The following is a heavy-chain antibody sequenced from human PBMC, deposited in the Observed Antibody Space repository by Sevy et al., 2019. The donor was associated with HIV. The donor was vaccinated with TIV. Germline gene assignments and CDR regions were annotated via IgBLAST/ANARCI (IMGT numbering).Heavy chain of an antibody. CDR1: GFTVSSNY. D-gene: IGHD5-12*01. V-gene: IGHV3-53*01. J-gene: IGHJ4*02. CDR2: IYAGGRT. Sequence: GGSLRLSCAVSGFTVSSNYMTWVRQAPGKGLEWVSVIYAGGRTLHADSVKGRFTISRDRSKNTLYLQMNNLRVEDTAVYYGAIDSSGYGFFDHWGQGTLVTVSS. CDR3: AIDSSGYGFFDH.